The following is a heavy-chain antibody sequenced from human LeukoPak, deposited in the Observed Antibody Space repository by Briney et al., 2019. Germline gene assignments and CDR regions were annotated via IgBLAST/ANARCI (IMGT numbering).Heavy chain of an antibody. Sequence: GAPLQISWQGSGYSFTSYWIGWARPLPGQGLAWMGIIYPGDSDTTYSPSFQGQVTISADKSISTAYLQWSSLKASDTAMYYCARLRWSEDTMVRYRRGYWFDRWGQGTLVTVSS. J-gene: IGHJ5*02. CDR3: ARLRWSEDTMVRYRRGYWFDR. CDR1: GYSFTSYW. D-gene: IGHD3-10*01. V-gene: IGHV5-51*01. CDR2: IYPGDSDT.